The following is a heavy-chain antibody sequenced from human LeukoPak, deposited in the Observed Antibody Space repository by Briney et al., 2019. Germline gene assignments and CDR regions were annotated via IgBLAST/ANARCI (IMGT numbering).Heavy chain of an antibody. CDR1: GGSISSYY. CDR2: IYYSGST. Sequence: PSETLSLTCTVSGGSISSYYWSWIRQPPGKGLEWIGYIYYSGSTNYNPSLKSRVTISVDTSKNQFSLKLSSVTAADTAVYYCARAQGGSMIVDYWGQGTLVTVSS. V-gene: IGHV4-59*01. CDR3: ARAQGGSMIVDY. D-gene: IGHD3-22*01. J-gene: IGHJ4*02.